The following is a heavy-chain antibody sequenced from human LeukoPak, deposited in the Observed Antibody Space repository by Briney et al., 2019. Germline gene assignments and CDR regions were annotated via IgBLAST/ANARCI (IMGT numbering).Heavy chain of an antibody. CDR2: IYYSGST. Sequence: SETLSLTCTVSGGSISSSSYYWGWIRQPPGKGLEWIGSIYYSGSTYYNPSLKSRVTISVDTSKNQFSLKLSSVTAADTAVYYCARDRHYYDRYMDVWGKGTTVTVSS. CDR3: ARDRHYYDRYMDV. CDR1: GGSISSSSYY. V-gene: IGHV4-39*07. D-gene: IGHD3-22*01. J-gene: IGHJ6*03.